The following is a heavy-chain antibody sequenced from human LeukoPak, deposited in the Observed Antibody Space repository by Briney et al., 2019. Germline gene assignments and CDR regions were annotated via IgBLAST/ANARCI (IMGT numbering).Heavy chain of an antibody. CDR2: ISAYNGNT. CDR3: AREDLDFWSGYYIGGYYFDY. V-gene: IGHV1-18*01. J-gene: IGHJ4*02. CDR1: GYTFTSYG. D-gene: IGHD3-3*01. Sequence: ASVKVSCKAPGYTFTSYGISWVRQAPGQGLEWMGWISAYNGNTNYAQKLQGRVTMTTDTSTSTAYMELRSLRSDDTAVYYCAREDLDFWSGYYIGGYYFDYWGQGTLVTVSS.